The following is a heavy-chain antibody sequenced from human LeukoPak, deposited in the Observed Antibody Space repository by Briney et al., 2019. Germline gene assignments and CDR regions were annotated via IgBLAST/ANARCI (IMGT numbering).Heavy chain of an antibody. CDR1: GFTFSSYS. V-gene: IGHV3-21*01. CDR3: ARDAGLGYYDSSGYYLDY. D-gene: IGHD3-22*01. CDR2: ISSTSGYI. Sequence: GGSLRLSCAASGFTFSSYSMNWVRQAPGKGLERVSSISSTSGYIYYADSVKGRFTISRDNAKNSLYLQMNSLRAEDTAVYYCARDAGLGYYDSSGYYLDYWGQGTLVTVSS. J-gene: IGHJ4*02.